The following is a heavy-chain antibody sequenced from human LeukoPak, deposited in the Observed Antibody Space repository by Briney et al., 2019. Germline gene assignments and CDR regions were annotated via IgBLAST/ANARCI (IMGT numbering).Heavy chain of an antibody. CDR3: AKPSPGPGDYVLDY. D-gene: IGHD4-17*01. CDR1: GFTVSSNY. J-gene: IGHJ4*02. CDR2: IYSGGST. Sequence: GGSLRLSCAASGFTVSSNYMSWVRQAPGKGLEWVSVIYSGGSTYYADSVKGRFTISRDNSKNTLYLQMNSLRAEDTAVYYCAKPSPGPGDYVLDYWGQGTLVTVSS. V-gene: IGHV3-53*01.